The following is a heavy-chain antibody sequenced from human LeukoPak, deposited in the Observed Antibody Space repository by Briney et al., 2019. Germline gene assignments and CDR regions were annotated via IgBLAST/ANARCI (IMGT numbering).Heavy chain of an antibody. CDR1: GGTFSSYA. D-gene: IGHD5-18*01. J-gene: IGHJ3*02. V-gene: IGHV1-69*13. CDR2: IIPIFGTA. Sequence: SVKVSCKASGGTFSSYAISWVRQAPGQGLEWMGGIIPIFGTANYAQKFQGRVTITAGESTSTAYMELSSLRSEDTAVYYCARRKRIQLWPMGAFDIWGQGTMVTVSS. CDR3: ARRKRIQLWPMGAFDI.